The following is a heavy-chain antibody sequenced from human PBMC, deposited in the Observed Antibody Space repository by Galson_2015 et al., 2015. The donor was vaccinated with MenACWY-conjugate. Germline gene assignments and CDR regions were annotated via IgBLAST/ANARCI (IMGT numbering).Heavy chain of an antibody. Sequence: SLRLSCADSGSTLTSDWMHWVRQAPGKGLEWVSRINRDGRSTSYADSVRGRFTISRDNSKNTLSLQMNSLRVEDTAMYYCVKGRSPSGHSGSWFSGADAFDSWGRGTVVTVSS. D-gene: IGHD6-13*01. CDR2: INRDGRST. CDR3: VKGRSPSGHSGSWFSGADAFDS. CDR1: GSTLTSDW. J-gene: IGHJ3*01. V-gene: IGHV3-74*01.